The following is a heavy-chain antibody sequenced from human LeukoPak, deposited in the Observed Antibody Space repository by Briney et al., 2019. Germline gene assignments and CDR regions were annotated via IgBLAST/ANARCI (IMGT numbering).Heavy chain of an antibody. J-gene: IGHJ4*02. CDR1: GFTFSSYA. CDR2: ISYDGSNK. CDR3: ARSRVTADFDY. V-gene: IGHV3-30*04. Sequence: LTGGSLRLSCAASGFTFSSYAMHWVRQAPGKGQEWVAVISYDGSNKYYADSVKGRFTISRDNSKNTLYLQMNSLRAEDTAVYYCARSRVTADFDYWGQGTLVTVSS. D-gene: IGHD2-21*02.